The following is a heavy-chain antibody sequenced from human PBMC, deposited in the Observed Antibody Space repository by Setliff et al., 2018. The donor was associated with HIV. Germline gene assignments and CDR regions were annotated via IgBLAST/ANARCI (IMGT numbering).Heavy chain of an antibody. CDR1: GFTFSSYG. V-gene: IGHV3-7*01. J-gene: IGHJ3*01. Sequence: SGGSLRLSCAASGFTFSSYGMHWVRQAPGKGLEWVANMKYDGTEIYYVDAVKGRFTISRDNAKKSVFLHMNSLRGEDTAVYYCVREGEYFDTIGHYLVRRFFDLWGQGTMVTVSS. D-gene: IGHD3-9*01. CDR2: MKYDGTEI. CDR3: VREGEYFDTIGHYLVRRFFDL.